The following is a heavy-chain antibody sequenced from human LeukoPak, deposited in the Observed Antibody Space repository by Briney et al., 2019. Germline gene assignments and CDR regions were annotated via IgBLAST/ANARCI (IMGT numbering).Heavy chain of an antibody. J-gene: IGHJ5*02. Sequence: GGSLRLSCAASGFTFSSYAMSWVRQAPGKGLEWVSAISAGGDSTYYADSVKGRFTISRDNSKNTLYLQMNSLRAEDTAVYYCAADLEFNYIDPWGQGTLVTVSS. CDR3: AADLEFNYIDP. CDR1: GFTFSSYA. V-gene: IGHV3-23*01. D-gene: IGHD5-24*01. CDR2: ISAGGDST.